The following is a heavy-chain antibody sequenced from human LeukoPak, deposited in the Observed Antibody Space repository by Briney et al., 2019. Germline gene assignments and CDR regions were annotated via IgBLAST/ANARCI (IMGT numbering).Heavy chain of an antibody. CDR2: IYYTGGT. J-gene: IGHJ4*02. Sequence: SETLSLTCTVSVGSMSSGNYYWGWIRQTPGMALEWIGSIYYTGGTNYNPSLKSRVTISVDTSKNQFSLKLRSVTAADTAVYYCARRYYYDSGSYLYFFDFWGQGTLVTVSS. D-gene: IGHD3-10*01. V-gene: IGHV4-39*01. CDR3: ARRYYYDSGSYLYFFDF. CDR1: VGSMSSGNYY.